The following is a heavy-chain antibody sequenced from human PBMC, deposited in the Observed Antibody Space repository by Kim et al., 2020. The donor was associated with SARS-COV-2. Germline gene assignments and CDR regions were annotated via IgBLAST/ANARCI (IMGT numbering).Heavy chain of an antibody. Sequence: SYIYYAGSVKGRFTISRDNAKNSLDLQMNSLRAEDTAVYYCARDGSSYGCWGQGTLVTVSS. CDR2: SYI. CDR3: ARDGSSYGC. J-gene: IGHJ4*02. D-gene: IGHD5-18*01. V-gene: IGHV3-21*01.